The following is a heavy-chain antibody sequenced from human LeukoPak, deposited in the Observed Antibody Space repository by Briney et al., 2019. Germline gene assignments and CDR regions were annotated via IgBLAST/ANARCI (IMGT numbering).Heavy chain of an antibody. V-gene: IGHV1-2*02. CDR1: GYTFTDYF. J-gene: IGHJ3*02. D-gene: IGHD7-27*01. CDR2: IGPKSGDT. CDR3: GRNRLGKALDI. Sequence: GASVKVSCKASGYTFTDYFIHWVRQVPGQGLEWMGWIGPKSGDTSYSQKFQGRVTVTRDTSISTAYIDLSRLRFDDTAVYYCGRNRLGKALDIWGQGTMVTVSS.